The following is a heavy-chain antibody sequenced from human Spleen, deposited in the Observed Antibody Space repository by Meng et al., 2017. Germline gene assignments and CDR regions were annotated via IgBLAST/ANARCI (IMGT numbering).Heavy chain of an antibody. D-gene: IGHD4-11*01. CDR1: GGSFSDYY. CDR2: INHSGST. CDR3: ARGPTTMAHDFDY. J-gene: IGHJ4*02. Sequence: GRLQQWGAGLLKPSETLSLTCVVSGGSFSDYYWSWIRQPPGKGLEWIGEINHSGSTNYNPSLESRATISVDTSQNNLSLKLSSVTAAESAVYYCARGPTTMAHDFDYWGQGTLVTVSS. V-gene: IGHV4-34*01.